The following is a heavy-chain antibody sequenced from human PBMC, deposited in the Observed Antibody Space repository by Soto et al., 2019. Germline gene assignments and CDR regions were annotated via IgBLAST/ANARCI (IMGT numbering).Heavy chain of an antibody. Sequence: PGGSLRLSCAASGFTFSSFAMTWVRQGPGKGLEWVSAISGSGAATSYADSVKGRFTISRDNSKNSLYLQMNSLRGEDTAIYYCAKAANFYLDYWGPGTMVTVSS. CDR2: ISGSGAAT. D-gene: IGHD1-7*01. CDR1: GFTFSSFA. CDR3: AKAANFYLDY. J-gene: IGHJ4*01. V-gene: IGHV3-23*01.